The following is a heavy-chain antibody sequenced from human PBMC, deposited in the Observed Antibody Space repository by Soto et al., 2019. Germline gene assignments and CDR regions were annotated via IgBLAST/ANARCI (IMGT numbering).Heavy chain of an antibody. Sequence: GGSLRLSCAASGFTFSSYAMHWVRQAPGKGLEWVAVISYDGSNKYYADSVKGRFTISRDNSKNTLYLQMNSLRAEDTAVYYCAKDLLLWFGELLAPHGMDVWGQGTTVTVSS. V-gene: IGHV3-30*04. D-gene: IGHD3-10*01. J-gene: IGHJ6*02. CDR3: AKDLLLWFGELLAPHGMDV. CDR1: GFTFSSYA. CDR2: ISYDGSNK.